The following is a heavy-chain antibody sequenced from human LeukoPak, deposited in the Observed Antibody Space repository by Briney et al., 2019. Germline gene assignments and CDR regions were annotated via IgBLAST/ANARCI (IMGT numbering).Heavy chain of an antibody. CDR3: AREREGPYGYLDY. Sequence: SQTLSLTCTVSGVSISSASYYWSWIRQPAGKGLEWIGRIYISGSTNYKSSLKSRVTISLDTSKNQFSLKLSSVTAADTAVYYCAREREGPYGYLDYWGQGTLVIVSS. V-gene: IGHV4-61*02. CDR1: GVSISSASYY. CDR2: IYISGST. J-gene: IGHJ4*02. D-gene: IGHD4-17*01.